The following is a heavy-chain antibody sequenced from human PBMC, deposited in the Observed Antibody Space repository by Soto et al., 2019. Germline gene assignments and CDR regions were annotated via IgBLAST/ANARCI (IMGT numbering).Heavy chain of an antibody. V-gene: IGHV3-23*01. Sequence: GGSLRLSCAASGFTFSSYAMILVRQATGKGAEWVSAISGSGGSTYYADSVKGRFTISRDNSKNTQYLQMSSLGADDTAVYYCVKGEYYYDSSGYYPFDYWGQGTLVTVSS. D-gene: IGHD3-22*01. CDR2: ISGSGGST. CDR3: VKGEYYYDSSGYYPFDY. J-gene: IGHJ4*02. CDR1: GFTFSSYA.